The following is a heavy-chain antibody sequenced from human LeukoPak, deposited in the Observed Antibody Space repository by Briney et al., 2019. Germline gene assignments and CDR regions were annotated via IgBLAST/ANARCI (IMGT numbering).Heavy chain of an antibody. D-gene: IGHD6-6*01. Sequence: EESLKISCKGSGYTFSNYWIACVRQMPGKGLEWMGIIYPPDSDTRYSPSFQGQVTISVDKSISTAFLQWSTLKASDTAMYYCTRLYSSSSWGAFDYWGQGTLVTVSS. J-gene: IGHJ4*02. CDR2: IYPPDSDT. CDR3: TRLYSSSSWGAFDY. CDR1: GYTFSNYW. V-gene: IGHV5-51*01.